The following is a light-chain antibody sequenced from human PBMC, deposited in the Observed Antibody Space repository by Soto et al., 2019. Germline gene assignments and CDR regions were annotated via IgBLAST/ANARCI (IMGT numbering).Light chain of an antibody. V-gene: IGKV1-9*01. J-gene: IGKJ5*01. CDR1: QDINTY. Sequence: DIQLTQSPSFLSASVGDRVTITCRASQDINTYLAWYQQKPGKAPKLLIFAASTLQNGVPSRFSGSGSGTEFTRTITRLQAEDFATYYCQQRKSYPITFGQGTRLEIK. CDR2: AAS. CDR3: QQRKSYPIT.